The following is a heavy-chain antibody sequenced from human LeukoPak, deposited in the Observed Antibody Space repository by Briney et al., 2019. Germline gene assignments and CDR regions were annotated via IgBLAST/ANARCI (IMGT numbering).Heavy chain of an antibody. CDR1: GGSFSGYY. D-gene: IGHD3-9*01. CDR2: INHSGST. Sequence: SETLSLTCAVYGGSFSGYYWSWIRQPPGKGLEWIGEINHSGSTNYNPSLKSRVTMSVDTSKNQFSLKLSSVTAADTAVYYCARDTGYDILTGYSYYFDYWGQGTLVTVSS. CDR3: ARDTGYDILTGYSYYFDY. J-gene: IGHJ4*02. V-gene: IGHV4-34*01.